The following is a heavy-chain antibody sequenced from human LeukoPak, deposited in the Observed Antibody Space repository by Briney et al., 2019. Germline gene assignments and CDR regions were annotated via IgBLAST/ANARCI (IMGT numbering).Heavy chain of an antibody. CDR2: IYTSGST. Sequence: SETLSLTCTVSGGSISSYYWSWIRQPAGKGLEWIGRIYTSGSTNYNPSLKSRVTISVDKSKNQFSLKLSSVTAADTAVYYCARVMSSGWYYDYWGQGTLVTVS. J-gene: IGHJ4*02. CDR3: ARVMSSGWYYDY. D-gene: IGHD6-19*01. V-gene: IGHV4-4*07. CDR1: GGSISSYY.